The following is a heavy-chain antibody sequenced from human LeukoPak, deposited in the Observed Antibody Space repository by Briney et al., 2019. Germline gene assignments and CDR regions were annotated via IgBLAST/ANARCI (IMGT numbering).Heavy chain of an antibody. D-gene: IGHD3-10*01. CDR3: ASTLTYYYGSGSYYIGC. V-gene: IGHV4-39*01. CDR2: IFYSGST. CDR1: GASISSSSYY. J-gene: IGHJ4*02. Sequence: SETLSLTCTVSGASISSSSYYWGWIRQPPGRGLEWMGSIFYSGSTYYNPSIKSRVTISVDTSKNQLSLKLRSVTAADTAVYYYASTLTYYYGSGSYYIGCWGQGTLVTVSS.